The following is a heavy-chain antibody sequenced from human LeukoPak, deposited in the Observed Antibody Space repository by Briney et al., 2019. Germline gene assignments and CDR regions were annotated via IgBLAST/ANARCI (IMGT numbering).Heavy chain of an antibody. J-gene: IGHJ3*02. CDR1: GGSISSYC. CDR2: IYYSGST. D-gene: IGHD5-18*01. CDR3: ARVDTAMVMDAFAI. V-gene: IGHV4-59*01. Sequence: SETLSLTCTVSGGSISSYCWSWIRQPPGKGLEWIGYIYYSGSTNYNPSLKSRVTISVDTSKNQFSLKLSSVTAADTAVYYCARVDTAMVMDAFAISGQATMVTVSS.